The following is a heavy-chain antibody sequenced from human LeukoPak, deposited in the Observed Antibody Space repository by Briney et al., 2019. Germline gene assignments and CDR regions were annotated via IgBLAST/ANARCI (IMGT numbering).Heavy chain of an antibody. CDR1: GGSFSGYY. Sequence: SETLSLTCAVYGGSFSGYYWSWIRQPPGKGLEWIGEINHSGSTNYNPSLKSRVTISVDTSKNQFSLKLSSVTAADTAVYYCARGSNLRGSGWLVDYWGQVTLVTVSS. D-gene: IGHD6-19*01. CDR3: ARGSNLRGSGWLVDY. J-gene: IGHJ4*02. V-gene: IGHV4-34*01. CDR2: INHSGST.